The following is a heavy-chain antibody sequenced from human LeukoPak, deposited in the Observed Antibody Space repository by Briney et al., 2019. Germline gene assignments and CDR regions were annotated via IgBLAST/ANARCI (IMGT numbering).Heavy chain of an antibody. CDR3: ARGGEGAVVITNYFDY. CDR2: INHSGST. Sequence: PSETLSLTCAVYGGSFSGYYWRWIRQPPGKGLEWLGEINHSGSTNYNPSLKSRVTISVDTSKNQCSLKLSSVTAADTAVYYCARGGEGAVVITNYFDYWGQGTLVTVSS. D-gene: IGHD3-22*01. V-gene: IGHV4-34*01. J-gene: IGHJ4*02. CDR1: GGSFSGYY.